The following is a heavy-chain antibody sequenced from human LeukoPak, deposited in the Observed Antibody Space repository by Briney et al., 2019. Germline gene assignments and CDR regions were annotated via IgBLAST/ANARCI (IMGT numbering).Heavy chain of an antibody. Sequence: GASVKVSCKASGYTFTGYYMHWVRQAPGQGLEWMGWINPNSGGTNYAQKFQGRVTMTRDTSIGTAYMELSRLRSDDTAVYYCARDFAVAYCGGDCYTWGQGTLVTVSS. J-gene: IGHJ5*02. V-gene: IGHV1-2*02. CDR3: ARDFAVAYCGGDCYT. CDR2: INPNSGGT. D-gene: IGHD2-21*02. CDR1: GYTFTGYY.